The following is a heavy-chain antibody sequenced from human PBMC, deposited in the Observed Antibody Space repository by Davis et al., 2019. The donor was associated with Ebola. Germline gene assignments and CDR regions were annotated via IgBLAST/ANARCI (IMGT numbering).Heavy chain of an antibody. CDR1: GFTFDDYA. J-gene: IGHJ4*02. CDR2: ISWNSGSI. Sequence: SLKISCAASGFTFDDYAMHWVRQVSGKGLEWVSGISWNSGSIGYADSVKGRFTISRDNAKNSLYLQMNSLRAEDTAVYYCARDPGAAAGTGYWGQGTLVTVSS. V-gene: IGHV3-9*01. CDR3: ARDPGAAAGTGY. D-gene: IGHD6-13*01.